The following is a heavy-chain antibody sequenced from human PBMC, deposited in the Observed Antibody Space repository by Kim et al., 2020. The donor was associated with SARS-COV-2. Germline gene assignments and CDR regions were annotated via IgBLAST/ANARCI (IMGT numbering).Heavy chain of an antibody. V-gene: IGHV4-59*08. CDR2: IHSTGTT. D-gene: IGHD2-8*01. Sequence: SETLSLTCTVSGSSINNNYWTWIRQSPEKGLEWIGYIHSTGTTEYNPSLEGRVNLSIDTSRNQFSLTLRSVTAADTAMYFCGRNGVYLDVWGKGTTVTVSS. CDR3: GRNGVYLDV. J-gene: IGHJ6*03. CDR1: GSSINNNY.